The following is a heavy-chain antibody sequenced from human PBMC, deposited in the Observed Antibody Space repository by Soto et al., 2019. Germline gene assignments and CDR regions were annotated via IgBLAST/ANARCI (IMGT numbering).Heavy chain of an antibody. D-gene: IGHD6-19*01. CDR1: AFAFSYYS. J-gene: IGHJ4*02. Sequence: GGSLRLSCAASAFAFSYYSMNWVRQAPGKGLEWVSSIGRSGDYIYYADSVKGRFTISRDNAKNSLFLHMSSLRPEDTAVYYCARVLAVAGKFLFDYWGQGALVTVSS. CDR2: IGRSGDYI. V-gene: IGHV3-21*01. CDR3: ARVLAVAGKFLFDY.